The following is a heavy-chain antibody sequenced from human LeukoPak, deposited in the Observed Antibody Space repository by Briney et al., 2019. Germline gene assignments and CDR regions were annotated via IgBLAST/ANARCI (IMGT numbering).Heavy chain of an antibody. Sequence: PGGSLRLSCAASGFTFSSYGMHWVRQAPGKGLEWVAVISYDGSNKYYADSVKGRFTISRDNSKNTLYLQMNSLRAEDTAVYYCAKGPSYYDSSGCIDYWGQGTLVTVSS. V-gene: IGHV3-30*18. CDR1: GFTFSSYG. D-gene: IGHD3-22*01. CDR2: ISYDGSNK. J-gene: IGHJ4*02. CDR3: AKGPSYYDSSGCIDY.